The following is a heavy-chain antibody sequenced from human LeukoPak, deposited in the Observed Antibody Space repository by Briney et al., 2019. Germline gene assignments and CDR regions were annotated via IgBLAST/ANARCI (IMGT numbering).Heavy chain of an antibody. V-gene: IGHV3-11*01. CDR2: ISSSGSTI. Sequence: GGSLRLSCAASGFTFSDYYMSWIRQAPGKGLEWVSYISSSGSTIYYADSVKGRFTISRDNSKNMLYLQMNSLRVEDTAVYYCAKDVAPDSGWDLDYWGQGTLVTVSS. D-gene: IGHD6-19*01. CDR1: GFTFSDYY. CDR3: AKDVAPDSGWDLDY. J-gene: IGHJ4*02.